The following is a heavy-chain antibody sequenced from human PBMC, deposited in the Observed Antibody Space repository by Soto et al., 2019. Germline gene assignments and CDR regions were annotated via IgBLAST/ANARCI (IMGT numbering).Heavy chain of an antibody. D-gene: IGHD3-3*01. CDR1: GFTFSSYW. Sequence: QPGGSLRLSCAASGFTFSSYWMSWVRQAPGKGLEWVANIKQDGSEKYYVDSVKGRFTISRDNAKNSLYLQMNSLRAEDTAVYYCAGDVPRITIFGYNWFDPWGQGTLVTVSS. V-gene: IGHV3-7*01. CDR3: AGDVPRITIFGYNWFDP. CDR2: IKQDGSEK. J-gene: IGHJ5*02.